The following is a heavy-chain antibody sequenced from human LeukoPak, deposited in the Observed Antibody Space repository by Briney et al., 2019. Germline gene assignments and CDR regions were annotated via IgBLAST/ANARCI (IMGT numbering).Heavy chain of an antibody. V-gene: IGHV4-59*01. CDR3: ASGLSAYCGGDCYSDAFDI. D-gene: IGHD2-21*01. CDR1: GGSISSYY. Sequence: SETLSLTCTVSGGSISSYYWSWIRQPPGKGLEWIGYIYYSGSTNYNPSLKSRVTISVDTSKNQFSLKLSSVTAADTAVYYCASGLSAYCGGDCYSDAFDIWGQGTMVTVSS. J-gene: IGHJ3*02. CDR2: IYYSGST.